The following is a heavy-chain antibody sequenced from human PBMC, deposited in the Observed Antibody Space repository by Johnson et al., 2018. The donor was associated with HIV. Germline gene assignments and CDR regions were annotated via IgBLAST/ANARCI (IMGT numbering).Heavy chain of an antibody. CDR1: GFTFSDYY. J-gene: IGHJ3*02. Sequence: QVQLVESGGDVVRPGGSLRLSCAASGFTFSDYYITWIRQAPGKGLEWLSFISSSGDIIRFADSVKGRFTISSDNAKNSLILQMNSLRDEDTAVYYCAIRTVTALFDIWGQGTLVTVSS. CDR3: AIRTVTALFDI. V-gene: IGHV3-11*04. CDR2: ISSSGDII. D-gene: IGHD4-17*01.